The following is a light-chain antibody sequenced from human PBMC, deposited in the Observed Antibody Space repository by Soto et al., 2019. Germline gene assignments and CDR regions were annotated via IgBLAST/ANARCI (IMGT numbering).Light chain of an antibody. CDR2: AAS. Sequence: AGRDTISCRMSQGISSYLAWYXQXXGXXPELLIYAASSLQSGVPSRFTGSESEREFSLTIGSLQPDDSGSYYFEHLRALGEGNKVDIK. J-gene: IGKJ4*02. CDR3: EHLRA. V-gene: IGKV1D-8*02. CDR1: QGISSY.